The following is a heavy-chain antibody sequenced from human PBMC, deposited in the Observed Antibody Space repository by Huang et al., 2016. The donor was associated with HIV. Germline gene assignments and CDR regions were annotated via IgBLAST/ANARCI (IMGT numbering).Heavy chain of an antibody. V-gene: IGHV5-51*01. D-gene: IGHD6-6*01. CDR1: GYSFSSYW. Sequence: VQLVQSGAEVKKHGESLKISCKGSGYSFSSYWVAWVRQMPGKGLEWMGIIFPEDSDTTYSPSFEGQVTISADKSIGTAYLQWSSLKASDTAMYYCARRFSSSSGYFDYWGQGSLVTVSS. CDR3: ARRFSSSSGYFDY. CDR2: IFPEDSDT. J-gene: IGHJ4*02.